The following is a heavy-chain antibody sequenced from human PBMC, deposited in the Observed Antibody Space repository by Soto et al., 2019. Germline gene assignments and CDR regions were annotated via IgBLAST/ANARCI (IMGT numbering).Heavy chain of an antibody. V-gene: IGHV4-30-4*01. Sequence: SETLSLTCTVSGGSISSGDYYWSWIRQPPGKGLEWIGYIYYSGSTYYNPSLKSRVTISVDTSKNQFSLKLSSVTAADTAVYYCARGEGSGSYFSFDYWGQGTLVTVSS. CDR2: IYYSGST. CDR1: GGSISSGDYY. D-gene: IGHD3-10*01. CDR3: ARGEGSGSYFSFDY. J-gene: IGHJ4*02.